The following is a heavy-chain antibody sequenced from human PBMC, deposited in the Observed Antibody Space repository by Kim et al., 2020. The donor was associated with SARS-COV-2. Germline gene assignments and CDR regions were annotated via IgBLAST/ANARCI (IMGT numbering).Heavy chain of an antibody. V-gene: IGHV3-74*01. D-gene: IGHD7-27*01. CDR2: INSDGSST. Sequence: GGSLRLSCAASGFTFSRSWMHWVRQAPGKGLVWVSRINSDGSSTSYADSVKGRFTISRDNAKNTLYLQMNSLRAEDTAVYYCASVGHLGADYWGAQLYYFDYWGQGALVTVSS. J-gene: IGHJ4*02. CDR3: ASVGHLGADYWGAQLYYFDY. CDR1: GFTFSRSW.